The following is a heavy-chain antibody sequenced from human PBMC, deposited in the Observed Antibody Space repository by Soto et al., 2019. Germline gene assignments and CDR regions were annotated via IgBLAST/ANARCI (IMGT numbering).Heavy chain of an antibody. CDR3: ARDGREASGMDV. J-gene: IGHJ6*02. D-gene: IGHD1-26*01. Sequence: SETLSLTCTVSGGSISSHYWSWVRQAPGKGLEWIGHIYYRGSTSYNPSLRSRSTISVDTSNNQFSLKLNSATTADTAVYYCARDGREASGMDVWGQGTKVTASS. V-gene: IGHV4-59*11. CDR2: IYYRGST. CDR1: GGSISSHY.